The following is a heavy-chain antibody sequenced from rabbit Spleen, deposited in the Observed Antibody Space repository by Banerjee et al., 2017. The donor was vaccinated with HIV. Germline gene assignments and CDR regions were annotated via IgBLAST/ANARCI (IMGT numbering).Heavy chain of an antibody. CDR2: IDTGSSGFT. D-gene: IGHD8-1*01. CDR3: ARDDIIDSSYFEL. V-gene: IGHV1S45*01. CDR1: GFSFSSSYY. J-gene: IGHJ4*01. Sequence: QEQLEESGGDLVKPGASLTLTCTASGFSFSSSYYMCWVRQAPGKGLEWIACIDTGSSGFTYFATWAKGRFTCSKTSSTTVTLQMTRLTAADTATYFCARDDIIDSSYFELWGPGTLVTVS.